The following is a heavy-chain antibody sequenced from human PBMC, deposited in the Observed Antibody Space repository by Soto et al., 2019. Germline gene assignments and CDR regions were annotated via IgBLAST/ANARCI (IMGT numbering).Heavy chain of an antibody. CDR3: VRWWSGRPQGFAP. J-gene: IGHJ5*02. Sequence: QVQLQESGPGLVKPSQTLSLTCTVSGGSISSGYYYWIWIRRHPGKGLDLIGYIYSSGRTYYNPSLKSRVTISVDTSKNQSSLKLSSVTAADPAVYYCVRWWSGRPQGFAPWGQGTLVSVSS. CDR2: IYSSGRT. D-gene: IGHD3-3*01. V-gene: IGHV4-31*03. CDR1: GGSISSGYYY.